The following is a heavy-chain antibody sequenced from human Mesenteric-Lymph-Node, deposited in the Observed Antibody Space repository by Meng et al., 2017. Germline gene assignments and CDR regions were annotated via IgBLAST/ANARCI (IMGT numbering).Heavy chain of an antibody. CDR3: ARDYRTIFGVVNYFDY. CDR1: GYTFTSYY. Sequence: ASVKVSCKASGYTFTSYYMHWVRQAPGQGLEWMGIINPSGGSTSYAQKFQGRVTITADKSTSTAYMELSSLRSEDTAVYYCARDYRTIFGVVNYFDYWGQGNLVTVSS. V-gene: IGHV1-46*01. D-gene: IGHD3-3*01. J-gene: IGHJ4*02. CDR2: INPSGGST.